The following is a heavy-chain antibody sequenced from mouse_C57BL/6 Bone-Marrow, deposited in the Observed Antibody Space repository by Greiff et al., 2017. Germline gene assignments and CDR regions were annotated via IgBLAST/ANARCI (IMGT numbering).Heavy chain of an antibody. CDR1: GYSITSGYY. CDR3: ARGGSSPWFAC. V-gene: IGHV3-6*01. CDR2: ISYDGSN. J-gene: IGHJ3*01. Sequence: ESGPGLVKPSQSLSLTCSVTGYSITSGYYWNWIRQFPGNKLEWMGYISYDGSNNYNPSLKNLISITRDTSKNQFFLKLNSVTTEDTATCYCARGGSSPWFACWGQGTLVTVSA. D-gene: IGHD1-1*01.